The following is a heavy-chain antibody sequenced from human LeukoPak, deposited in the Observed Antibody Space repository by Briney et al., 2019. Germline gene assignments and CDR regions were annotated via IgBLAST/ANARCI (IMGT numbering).Heavy chain of an antibody. Sequence: GESLKISCKGSGYTFSKYWIGWARQMPGKGLEWMGITYPGDSDTRYSPSFQGQVTISADKSISTAYLQWSSLEASDTAMYYCASALRSGGFAPWGQGTLVTVSS. J-gene: IGHJ5*02. CDR3: ASALRSGGFAP. D-gene: IGHD3-16*01. V-gene: IGHV5-51*01. CDR2: TYPGDSDT. CDR1: GYTFSKYW.